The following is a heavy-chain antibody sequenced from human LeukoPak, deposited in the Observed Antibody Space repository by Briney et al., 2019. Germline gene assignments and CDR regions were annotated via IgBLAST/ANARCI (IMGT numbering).Heavy chain of an antibody. D-gene: IGHD3-22*01. CDR2: INPNSGGT. J-gene: IGHJ4*02. CDR1: GYTFTGYY. Sequence: ASVTVSCKASGYTFTGYYMHWVRQAPGQGLEWMGWINPNSGGTNYAQKFQGRVTMTRDTSISTAYMELSRLRSDDTAVYYCARLSVYYDSSGPTSYYFDYWGQGTLVTVSS. V-gene: IGHV1-2*02. CDR3: ARLSVYYDSSGPTSYYFDY.